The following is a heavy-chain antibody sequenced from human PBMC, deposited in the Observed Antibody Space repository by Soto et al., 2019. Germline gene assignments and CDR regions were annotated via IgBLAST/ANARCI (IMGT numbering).Heavy chain of an antibody. Sequence: AAVKVSCKAYGYTFSNYDINWVLQATGQGLEWLGWMNPSSGYTGYAQKFQGRVTMTGDTSISTAYMELSSLTSADTAVYYCARFVRHQLPTIDYWGQGALVTVS. CDR2: MNPSSGYT. CDR3: ARFVRHQLPTIDY. J-gene: IGHJ4*02. V-gene: IGHV1-8*01. CDR1: GYTFSNYD. D-gene: IGHD1-26*01.